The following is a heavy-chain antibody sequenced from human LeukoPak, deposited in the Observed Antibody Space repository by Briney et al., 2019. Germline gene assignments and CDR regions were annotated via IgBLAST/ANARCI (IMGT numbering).Heavy chain of an antibody. CDR3: ARRRYSSCWYAYDY. D-gene: IGHD6-19*01. CDR1: GGSISSSTYH. V-gene: IGHV4-39*01. J-gene: IGHJ4*02. CDR2: IYYSGST. Sequence: SETLSLTCSVSGGSISSSTYHWGWIRQPPGKGLEWIGSIYYSGSTYYNPSLKSRVTISADTSKNQFSLKLSSVTAADTAVYYCARRRYSSCWYAYDYWGQGTLVTVSS.